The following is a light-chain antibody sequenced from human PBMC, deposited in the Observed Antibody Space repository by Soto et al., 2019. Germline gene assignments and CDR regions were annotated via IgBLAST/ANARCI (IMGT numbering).Light chain of an antibody. J-gene: IGKJ1*01. CDR3: QQFNTYPWT. Sequence: DIHMSQSPSTLSASEGDRVTISCLASQSVSIWLAWYQQKTGRAPKILIYKSSILESGVPSRFRGIGSGTEFTLTISRLQPDDFKTYYGQQFNTYPWTFGQGTKVDI. CDR2: KSS. V-gene: IGKV1-5*03. CDR1: QSVSIW.